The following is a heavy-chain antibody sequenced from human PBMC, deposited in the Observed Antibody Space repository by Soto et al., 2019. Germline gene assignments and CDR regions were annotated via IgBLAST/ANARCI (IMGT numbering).Heavy chain of an antibody. CDR2: IYYSGST. CDR1: GGSISSSSYY. CDR3: ARFNYRTVEKDAFDI. J-gene: IGHJ3*02. Sequence: SETLSLTCTVSGGSISSSSYYWGWIRQPPGKGLEWIGSIYYSGSTYYNPSLKSRVTISVDTSKNQFSLKLSSVTAADTAVYYCARFNYRTVEKDAFDIWGQGTMVTVSS. V-gene: IGHV4-39*07. D-gene: IGHD4-4*01.